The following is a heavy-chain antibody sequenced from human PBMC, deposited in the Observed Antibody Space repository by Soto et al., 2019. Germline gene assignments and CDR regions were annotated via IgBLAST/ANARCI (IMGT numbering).Heavy chain of an antibody. CDR3: ASRDYADYGWFDP. V-gene: IGHV3-30-3*01. CDR1: GFTLSDYA. CDR2: ISHDGTKT. J-gene: IGHJ5*02. D-gene: IGHD4-17*01. Sequence: QLQLVESGGGVVQPGKPLRLSCAASGFTLSDYAIHWVRQAPGKGLEWVAMISHDGTKTYHAESVRGRFTISRDNSKNTVSLHMNSLRSEDTALSYCASRDYADYGWFDPWGQGTLVTVSS.